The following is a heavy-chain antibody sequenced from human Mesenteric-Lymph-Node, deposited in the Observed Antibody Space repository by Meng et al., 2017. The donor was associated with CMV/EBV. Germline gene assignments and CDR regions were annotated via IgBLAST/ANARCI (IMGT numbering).Heavy chain of an antibody. J-gene: IGHJ6*02. D-gene: IGHD3-16*01. CDR1: GFSLSNYD. CDR2: IGLVGDT. Sequence: GGSLRLSCTASGFSLSNYDMHWVRQVTGKGLEWVSGIGLVGDTYYVGSVKGRFTISRENAKNSLYLQMNSLRGDDTAVYYCARDGDGMDVWGQGTTVTVSS. CDR3: ARDGDGMDV. V-gene: IGHV3-13*01.